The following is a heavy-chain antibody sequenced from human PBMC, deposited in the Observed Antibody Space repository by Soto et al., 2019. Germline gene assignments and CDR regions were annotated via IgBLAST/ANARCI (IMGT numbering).Heavy chain of an antibody. D-gene: IGHD3-9*01. Sequence: SETLSLTCTVSGCSISSYYWSWIRQPPGKGLEWIGYIYYSGSTNYNPSLKSRVTISVDTSKNQFSLKLSSVTAADTAVYYCARGYYDILTGYSLGYYYYYMDVWGKGTTVTVSS. CDR1: GCSISSYY. V-gene: IGHV4-59*01. CDR3: ARGYYDILTGYSLGYYYYYMDV. J-gene: IGHJ6*03. CDR2: IYYSGST.